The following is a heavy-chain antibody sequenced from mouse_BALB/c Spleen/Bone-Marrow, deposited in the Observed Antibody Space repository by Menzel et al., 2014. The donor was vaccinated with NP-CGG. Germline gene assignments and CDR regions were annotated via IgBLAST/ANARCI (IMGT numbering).Heavy chain of an antibody. Sequence: LVESGASVRISCQASGYAFSNSWMNWVKQRPGQGLEWIGRIYPGDGDTYYNGKFKGKATLTADKSSSTAYMQLSSLTSVDSAVYFCARSDGYRALDYWGQGTSVPVSS. J-gene: IGHJ4*01. CDR3: ARSDGYRALDY. CDR2: IYPGDGDT. V-gene: IGHV1-82*01. D-gene: IGHD2-3*01. CDR1: GYAFSNSW.